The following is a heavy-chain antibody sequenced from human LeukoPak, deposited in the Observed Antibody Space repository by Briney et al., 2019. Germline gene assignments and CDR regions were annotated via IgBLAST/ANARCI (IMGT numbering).Heavy chain of an antibody. Sequence: NTSETLSLTCTVSGAPLNNYYWNWVRQPPGKELEWIGNVDYSGSTRYNPSLKSRATMSLDSSKNQFSLRLTSVTAADMAVYYCAMQVGIYGDYNNCFDPWGQGARVTVSS. CDR3: AMQVGIYGDYNNCFDP. CDR1: GAPLNNYY. D-gene: IGHD4-17*01. V-gene: IGHV4-59*08. CDR2: VDYSGST. J-gene: IGHJ5*02.